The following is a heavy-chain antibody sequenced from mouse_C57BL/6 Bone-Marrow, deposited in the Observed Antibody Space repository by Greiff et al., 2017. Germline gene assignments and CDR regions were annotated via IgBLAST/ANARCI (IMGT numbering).Heavy chain of an antibody. J-gene: IGHJ3*01. D-gene: IGHD2-5*01. CDR3: ARWVYSNYGDY. V-gene: IGHV1-64*01. Sequence: QVQLQQPGAELVKPGASVKLSCKASGYTFTSYWMHWVKQRPGQGLEWIGMIHPNSGSTNYNEKFKSKATLTVDKSSSTAYMQLSSLTSEDAAVCYCARWVYSNYGDYWGQGTLVTVSA. CDR2: IHPNSGST. CDR1: GYTFTSYW.